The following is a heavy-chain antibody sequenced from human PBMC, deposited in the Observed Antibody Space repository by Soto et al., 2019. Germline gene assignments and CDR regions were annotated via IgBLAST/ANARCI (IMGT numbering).Heavy chain of an antibody. CDR1: GGSISSYY. Sequence: SETLSLTCTVSGGSISSYYWSWIRQPPGKGLEWIGYIYYSGSTNYNPSLKSRVTISVDTSKNQFSLKLSSVTAADTAVYYCARTVAGLFDYWGQGTLVTVSS. CDR3: ARTVAGLFDY. V-gene: IGHV4-59*01. J-gene: IGHJ4*02. CDR2: IYYSGST. D-gene: IGHD6-19*01.